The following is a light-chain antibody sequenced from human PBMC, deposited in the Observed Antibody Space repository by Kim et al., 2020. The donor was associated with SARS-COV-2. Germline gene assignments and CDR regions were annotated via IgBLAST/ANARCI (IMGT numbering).Light chain of an antibody. CDR1: QSISWW. Sequence: DIQMTQSPSTLSASVGDTVTITCRASQSISWWLAWYQQKPGQAPRLLIYKSSTLQTGVPSRFSGSGSGTEFTLTISSLQSDDFATYYCQECDSNLLAFGGGTEVDIK. V-gene: IGKV1-5*03. CDR3: QECDSNLLA. CDR2: KSS. J-gene: IGKJ4*01.